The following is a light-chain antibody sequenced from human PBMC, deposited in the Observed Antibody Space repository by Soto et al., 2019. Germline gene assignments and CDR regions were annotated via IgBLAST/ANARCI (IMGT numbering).Light chain of an antibody. CDR2: EVS. V-gene: IGLV2-14*02. Sequence: QSVLTQPASVSGSPGQSITISCTGTSSDVGSYNLVSWYQHHPGKAPKVMIYEVSNRPSGISNRFSGSKSGNTASLTISGLQAEDEADYYCSSYKTGSTLVFGNGTKVTAL. CDR3: SSYKTGSTLV. CDR1: SSDVGSYNL. J-gene: IGLJ1*01.